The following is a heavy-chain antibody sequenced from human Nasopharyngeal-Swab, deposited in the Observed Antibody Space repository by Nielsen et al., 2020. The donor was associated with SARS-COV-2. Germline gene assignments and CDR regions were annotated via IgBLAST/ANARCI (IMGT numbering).Heavy chain of an antibody. J-gene: IGHJ6*03. D-gene: IGHD3-16*01. Sequence: GESLKISCAASGFTFSSYTINWVRQAPGKGLEWASSIIISSSYIYYADSVKGRFTISRDNAKKSLYLQMNSLRAEDTAVYYCARDSPIVDYVPNYYYYMDVWGKGTTVTVSS. CDR2: IIISSSYI. CDR3: ARDSPIVDYVPNYYYYMDV. CDR1: GFTFSSYT. V-gene: IGHV3-21*01.